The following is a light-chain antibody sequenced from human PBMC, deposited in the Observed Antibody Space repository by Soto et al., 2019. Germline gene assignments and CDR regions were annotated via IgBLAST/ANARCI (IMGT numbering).Light chain of an antibody. CDR1: QSINKW. CDR3: QQYNIVYT. Sequence: IQMTQSPSTLSASVGDRVTITCRASQSINKWVAWFQQKSGRAPKLLIYDAATLQSGVPSRFSGTGSGTDFSLTIISLQPEDFATYYCQQYNIVYTFGQGTRLDIK. J-gene: IGKJ2*01. CDR2: DAA. V-gene: IGKV1-5*01.